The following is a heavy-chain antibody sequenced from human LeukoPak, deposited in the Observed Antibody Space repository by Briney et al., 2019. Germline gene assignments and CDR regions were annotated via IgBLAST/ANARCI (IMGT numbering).Heavy chain of an antibody. CDR1: GYSISSGYY. CDR3: ARWDSGEWFHDAFDI. V-gene: IGHV4-38-2*01. Sequence: SETQSLNCAVSGYSISSGYYWGWIRQPPGKGLEWIGSIYHSGSTYYNPSLKSRITISVDTSKNQFSLKLSSVTAADTAVYYCARWDSGEWFHDAFDIWGQGTMVTVYS. CDR2: IYHSGST. J-gene: IGHJ3*02. D-gene: IGHD3-3*01.